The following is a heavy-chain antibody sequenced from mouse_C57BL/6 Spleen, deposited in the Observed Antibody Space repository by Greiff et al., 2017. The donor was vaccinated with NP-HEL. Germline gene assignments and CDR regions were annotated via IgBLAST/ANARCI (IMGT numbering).Heavy chain of an antibody. V-gene: IGHV1-18*01. Sequence: EVQLQQSGPELVKPGASVKIPCKASGYTFTDYNMDWVKQSHGKSLEWIGDINPNNGGTIYNQKFKGKATLTVDKSSSTAYMELRSLTSEDTAVYYCARAYYYYGSSYYFDYWGQGTTLTVSS. CDR3: ARAYYYYGSSYYFDY. J-gene: IGHJ2*01. CDR1: GYTFTDYN. CDR2: INPNNGGT. D-gene: IGHD1-1*01.